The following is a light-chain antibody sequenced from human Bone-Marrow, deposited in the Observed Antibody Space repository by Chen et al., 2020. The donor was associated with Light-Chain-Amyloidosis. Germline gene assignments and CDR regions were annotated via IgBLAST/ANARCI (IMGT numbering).Light chain of an antibody. J-gene: IGLJ3*02. CDR1: SGSIATNY. CDR2: EDD. Sequence: NFMLTARHSVAESPGKTVIISCTRSSGSIATNYVQWYQQRPGSSPTTVFYEDDQRPSGVPDRFSGSIDRSSNSASLTISGLKSEDEADYYCQSYQGSSQGVFGGGTKLTVL. V-gene: IGLV6-57*01. CDR3: QSYQGSSQGV.